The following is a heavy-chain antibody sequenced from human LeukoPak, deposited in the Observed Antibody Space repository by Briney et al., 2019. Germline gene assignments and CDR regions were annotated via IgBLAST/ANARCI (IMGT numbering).Heavy chain of an antibody. D-gene: IGHD6-13*01. CDR2: IYYSGST. Sequence: SETLSLTCTVSGGSISSSSWYWGWRRQPPGKGLGWVGSIYYSGSTYYTPSLKSRVTISVDTSKNQFSLKLSSVTAADTAVYYCARRGIAAPDYWGQGTLVTVSS. CDR3: ARRGIAAPDY. V-gene: IGHV4-39*01. CDR1: GGSISSSSWY. J-gene: IGHJ4*02.